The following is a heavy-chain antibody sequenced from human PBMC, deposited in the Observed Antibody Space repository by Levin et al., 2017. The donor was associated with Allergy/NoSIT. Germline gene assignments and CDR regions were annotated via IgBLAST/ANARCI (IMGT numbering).Heavy chain of an antibody. CDR1: GFTFSFFW. D-gene: IGHD4-11*01. CDR3: TPLDYRADP. V-gene: IGHV3-74*01. Sequence: GESLKISCTASGFTFSFFWMHWVRQTPGKGLVSVAHIDTSGSITIYADSVKGRFTISRDNAKDTLYLQMNSLRAEDTAVYYCTPLDYRADPWGQGTLVTVSS. CDR2: IDTSGSIT. J-gene: IGHJ5*02.